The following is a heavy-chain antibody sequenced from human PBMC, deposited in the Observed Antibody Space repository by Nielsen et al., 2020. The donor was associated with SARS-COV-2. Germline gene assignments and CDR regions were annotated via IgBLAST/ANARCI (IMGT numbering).Heavy chain of an antibody. V-gene: IGHV3-20*01. CDR1: GFTFDDYG. CDR2: INWNGGST. Sequence: GESLKISCAASGFTFDDYGMSWVRQAPGKGLEWVSGINWNGGSTGYADSVEGRFTISRDNAKNSLYLQMNSLRAEDTALYHCARVRADYYYYGMDVWGQGTTVTVSS. CDR3: ARVRADYYYYGMDV. J-gene: IGHJ6*02.